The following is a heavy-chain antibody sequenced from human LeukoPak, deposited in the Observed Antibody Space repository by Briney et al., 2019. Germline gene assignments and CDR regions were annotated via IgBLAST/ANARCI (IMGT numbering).Heavy chain of an antibody. V-gene: IGHV3-23*01. Sequence: PGGSLRLSCAAFGFTFSNYAMSWVRQAPGRGLEWVSAISGDADSTYYADSVKGRFTISRDNSKNTLYLQVNSLRADDTAVYCCAKKEGGFDHWGQGALVTVSS. CDR1: GFTFSNYA. J-gene: IGHJ4*02. D-gene: IGHD1-26*01. CDR2: ISGDADST. CDR3: AKKEGGFDH.